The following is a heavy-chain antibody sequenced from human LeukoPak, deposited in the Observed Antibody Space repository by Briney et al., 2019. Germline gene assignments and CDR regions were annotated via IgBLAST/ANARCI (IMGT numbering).Heavy chain of an antibody. CDR3: ARANSGSYYGDFDY. J-gene: IGHJ4*02. D-gene: IGHD1-26*01. CDR1: GFTFDDYA. Sequence: GGSLRLSCAASGFTFDDYAMHWVRQAPGKGLEWVSGISWNSGSIGYADSVKGRFTISRDNAKSSLYLQMSSLRAEDTALYYCARANSGSYYGDFDYWGQGTLVTVSS. CDR2: ISWNSGSI. V-gene: IGHV3-9*01.